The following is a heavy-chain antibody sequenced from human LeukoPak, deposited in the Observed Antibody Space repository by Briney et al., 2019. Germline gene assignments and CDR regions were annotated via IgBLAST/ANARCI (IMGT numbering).Heavy chain of an antibody. CDR3: AREGGSSNWFDP. D-gene: IGHD1-26*01. CDR1: GXSISSGGDY. V-gene: IGHV4-31*02. J-gene: IGHJ5*02. Sequence: SQTLALTWTVSGXSISSGGDYWSWIRQRPGKGLEWIGHIYYSGSTYYNPSLKSRVTISVDTYKNQFPLKLSSVTAADTAVYYCAREGGSSNWFDPWGQGTLVTVSS. CDR2: IYYSGST.